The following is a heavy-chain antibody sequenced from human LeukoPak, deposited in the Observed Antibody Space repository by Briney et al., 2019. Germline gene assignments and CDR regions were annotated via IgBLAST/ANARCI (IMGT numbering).Heavy chain of an antibody. CDR1: GYSISSGYY. CDR3: ARPRGYSYGYRAPAFDI. V-gene: IGHV4-38-2*02. J-gene: IGHJ3*02. Sequence: SETLSLTCTVSGYSISSGYYWGWIRQPPGKGLERIGSIYHSGSTYYNPSLKSRVTISVDTSKNQFSLKLSSVTAADTAVYYCARPRGYSYGYRAPAFDIWGQGTMVTVSS. D-gene: IGHD5-18*01. CDR2: IYHSGST.